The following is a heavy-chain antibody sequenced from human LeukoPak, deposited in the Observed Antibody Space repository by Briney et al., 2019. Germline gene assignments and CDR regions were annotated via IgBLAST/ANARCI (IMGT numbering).Heavy chain of an antibody. Sequence: GGSLSLSCAASGFTFSSYGMHWVRQAPGKGLEWVAFIRYDGSNKYYADSVKGRFTISRDNSKNTLYLQMNSLRAEDTAVYYCAKDGGSSSSNDSDYWGQGTLVTVSS. CDR1: GFTFSSYG. V-gene: IGHV3-30*02. CDR3: AKDGGSSSSNDSDY. CDR2: IRYDGSNK. J-gene: IGHJ4*02. D-gene: IGHD6-6*01.